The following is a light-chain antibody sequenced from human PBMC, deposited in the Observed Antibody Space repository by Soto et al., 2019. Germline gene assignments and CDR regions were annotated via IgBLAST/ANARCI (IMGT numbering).Light chain of an antibody. CDR1: SSDIGTYNY. CDR2: EVS. J-gene: IGLJ1*01. V-gene: IGLV2-14*01. Sequence: QSVLTQPASVSGSPGQSITISCTGTSSDIGTYNYVSWNQQHPGKAPKVIIYEVSNRPSGVSNRFPGSKSGNTASLTISGLQAEDEADYYCSSYTSSNTLVFGTGTKVTVL. CDR3: SSYTSSNTLV.